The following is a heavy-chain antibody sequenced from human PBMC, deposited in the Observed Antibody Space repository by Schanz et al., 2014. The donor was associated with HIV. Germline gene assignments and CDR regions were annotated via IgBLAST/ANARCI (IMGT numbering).Heavy chain of an antibody. J-gene: IGHJ4*02. CDR2: ISGSGGST. Sequence: EVQLLESGGGLVQPGGSLRLSCAASGFTFSSYAMSWVRQAPGKGLEWVSAISGSGGSTYYADSVKGRFTISRDNSKNTLYLQMTALRTDDTAVYYCAKPEYDSSGNSQSHFDYWGPGTLVTVSS. V-gene: IGHV3-23*01. CDR1: GFTFSSYA. D-gene: IGHD3-22*01. CDR3: AKPEYDSSGNSQSHFDY.